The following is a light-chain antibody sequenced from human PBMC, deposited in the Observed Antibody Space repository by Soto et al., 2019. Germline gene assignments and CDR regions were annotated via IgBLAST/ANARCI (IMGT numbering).Light chain of an antibody. CDR3: QESYRTPWT. Sequence: DIQMTQSPSSLSASVGDRVTITCRASQSVSRYLNWYQQKPGNAPKLLIYAASSLQTAVPSRFSGNGSGTEFTHTISALQTEDFASYCCQESYRTPWTFGQGTEV. CDR1: QSVSRY. V-gene: IGKV1-39*01. CDR2: AAS. J-gene: IGKJ1*01.